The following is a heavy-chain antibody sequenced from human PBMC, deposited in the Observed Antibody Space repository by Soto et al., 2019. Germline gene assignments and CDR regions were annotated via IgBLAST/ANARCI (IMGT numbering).Heavy chain of an antibody. CDR1: GDSINRYY. V-gene: IGHV4-59*01. CDR2: IYETETT. CDR3: ARDGSFGFGMDV. D-gene: IGHD3-10*01. Sequence: PSETLSLTCTVSGDSINRYYWIWIRQPPGKGLEWIGYIYETETTSYNPSLKSRVSTSLDTSKNQISLELRSVTAADTAVYYCARDGSFGFGMDVWGQGTTVT. J-gene: IGHJ6*02.